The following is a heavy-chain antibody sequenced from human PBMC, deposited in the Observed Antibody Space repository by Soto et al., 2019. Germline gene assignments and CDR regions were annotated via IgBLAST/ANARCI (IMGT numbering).Heavy chain of an antibody. D-gene: IGHD1-26*01. CDR1: GYTFTGYY. V-gene: IGHV1-2*02. CDR3: ARDIRIGWELPSDAFDI. CDR2: INPNSGGT. J-gene: IGHJ3*02. Sequence: ASVKVSCKASGYTFTGYYMHWVRQAPGQGLEWMGCINPNSGGTNYAQKFQGRVTMTRDTSISTAYMELSGLRSDDTAVYYCARDIRIGWELPSDAFDIWGQGTMVTVSS.